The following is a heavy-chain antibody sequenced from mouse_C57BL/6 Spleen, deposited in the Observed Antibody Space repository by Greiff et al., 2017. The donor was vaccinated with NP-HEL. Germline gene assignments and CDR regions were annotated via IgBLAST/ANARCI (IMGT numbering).Heavy chain of an antibody. CDR3: ARTMDYGWYFDV. J-gene: IGHJ1*03. V-gene: IGHV1-20*01. CDR1: GYSFTGYF. D-gene: IGHD2-4*01. Sequence: EVQRVESGPELVKPGDSVKISCKASGYSFTGYFMNWVMQSHGKSLEWIGRINPYNGDTFYNQKFKGKATLTVDKSSSTAHMELRSLTSEDSAVYYCARTMDYGWYFDVWGTGTTVTVSS. CDR2: INPYNGDT.